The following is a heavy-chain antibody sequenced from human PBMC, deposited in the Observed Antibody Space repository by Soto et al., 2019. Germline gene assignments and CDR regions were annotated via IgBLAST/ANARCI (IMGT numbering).Heavy chain of an antibody. CDR2: IYYSGST. D-gene: IGHD1-7*01. V-gene: IGHV4-31*03. Sequence: TLYPTCTVSGGSISSGGYYWSWIRQHPGKGLEWIGYIYYSGSTYYNPSLKSRVTISVDTSKNQFSLKLSSVTAADTAVYYCARGRDWNYGGSPNWFDPWGQGTLVTVSS. CDR3: ARGRDWNYGGSPNWFDP. J-gene: IGHJ5*02. CDR1: GGSISSGGYY.